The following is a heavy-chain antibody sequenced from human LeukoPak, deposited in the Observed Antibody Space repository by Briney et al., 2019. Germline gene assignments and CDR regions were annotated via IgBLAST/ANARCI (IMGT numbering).Heavy chain of an antibody. CDR3: ARARGMTNNWFDS. CDR2: INESGST. CDR1: GGSFSGYY. V-gene: IGHV4-34*01. Sequence: PSETLSLTCGVSGGSFSGYYWSWIRQSPGEGLEWIGEINESGSTDYNPSLMSRVSISLDTSKNQFSLNLSSMTAADTATYYCARARGMTNNWFDSWGQGTLVTVAS. J-gene: IGHJ5*01. D-gene: IGHD4-11*01.